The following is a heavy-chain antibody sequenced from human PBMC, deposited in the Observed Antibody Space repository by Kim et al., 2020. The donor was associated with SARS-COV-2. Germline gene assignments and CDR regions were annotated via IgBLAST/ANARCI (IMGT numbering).Heavy chain of an antibody. J-gene: IGHJ3*02. D-gene: IGHD3-10*01. CDR3: ASSMVYGVISAFDI. Sequence: ASVEVSCKASGHTFSSYAMNWVRQAPGRGLEWMGWINTNTENPTYAQGFTGRFVFSLDTSVSTTLLQISGLKPEDTAIYYCASSMVYGVISAFDIWGQGTMVIVSS. CDR1: GHTFSSYA. CDR2: INTNTENP. V-gene: IGHV7-4-1*02.